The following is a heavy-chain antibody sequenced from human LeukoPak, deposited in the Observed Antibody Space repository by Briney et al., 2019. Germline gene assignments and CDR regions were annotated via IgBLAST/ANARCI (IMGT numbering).Heavy chain of an antibody. CDR2: IKQDGSEK. J-gene: IGHJ4*02. CDR3: ARDLTMVRGVIKGYFDY. CDR1: GFTFSSYW. Sequence: PGGSLRLSCAASGFTFSSYWMSWARQAPGKGLEWVANIKQDGSEKYYVDSVKGRFTISRDNAKNSLYLQMNSLRAEDTAVYYCARDLTMVRGVIKGYFDYWGQGTLVTVSS. D-gene: IGHD3-10*01. V-gene: IGHV3-7*01.